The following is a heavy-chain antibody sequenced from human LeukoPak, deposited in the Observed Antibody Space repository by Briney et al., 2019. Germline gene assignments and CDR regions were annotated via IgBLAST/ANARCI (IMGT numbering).Heavy chain of an antibody. CDR1: GGSISSSSYY. CDR3: ARVRFDSSGHPVDY. J-gene: IGHJ4*02. Sequence: SETLSLTCTVSGGSISSSSYYWGWLRQPPGKGLEWIGSIYYSGSTYYNPSLKSRVTISVDTSKNQFSLKLSSVTAADAAVYYCARVRFDSSGHPVDYWGQGTLVTVSS. CDR2: IYYSGST. V-gene: IGHV4-39*07. D-gene: IGHD3-22*01.